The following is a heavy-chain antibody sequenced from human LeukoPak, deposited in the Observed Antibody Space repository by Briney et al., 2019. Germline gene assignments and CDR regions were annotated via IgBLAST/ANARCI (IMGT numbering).Heavy chain of an antibody. CDR3: AKSWETYYYDSSGYSGGDYFDY. D-gene: IGHD3-22*01. Sequence: GGSLRLSCAASGFTFSNYGMHWVRQAPGKGLEWLTFIRYDGNIQYYADSVKGRFTISRDNSKKTLYLQMNSLRAEDTAVYYCAKSWETYYYDSSGYSGGDYFDYWGQGTLVTVSS. J-gene: IGHJ4*02. CDR2: IRYDGNIQ. CDR1: GFTFSNYG. V-gene: IGHV3-30*02.